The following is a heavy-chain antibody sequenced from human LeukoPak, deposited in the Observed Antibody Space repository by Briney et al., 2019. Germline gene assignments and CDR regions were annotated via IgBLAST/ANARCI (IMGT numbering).Heavy chain of an antibody. J-gene: IGHJ4*02. CDR2: IDLSGGST. CDR3: ARNWGSGFDY. D-gene: IGHD2-15*01. Sequence: ASVKVSCKASGYTFTSYYIVWVRQAPGQGLEWMGRIDLSGGSTSYAQKFQGRVTMTRGTSTSTVYMELSSLISEDTAVYYCARNWGSGFDYWGQGTLVTVSS. CDR1: GYTFTSYY. V-gene: IGHV1-46*01.